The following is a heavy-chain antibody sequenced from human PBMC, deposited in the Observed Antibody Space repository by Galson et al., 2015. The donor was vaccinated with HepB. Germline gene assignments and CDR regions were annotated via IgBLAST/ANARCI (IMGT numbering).Heavy chain of an antibody. D-gene: IGHD2-15*01. J-gene: IGHJ2*01. CDR3: ARRYCSGGTCYSDFGDWYFDL. Sequence: SLRLSCAASGFTFSRYGMHWVRQAPGKGLEWVAVISNDGGNKYYADSVKGRFSNSRDNSKNTLYLQMNSLRAEDTAVYYCARRYCSGGTCYSDFGDWYFDLWGRGTLVTVSS. V-gene: IGHV3-30-3*01. CDR1: GFTFSRYG. CDR2: ISNDGGNK.